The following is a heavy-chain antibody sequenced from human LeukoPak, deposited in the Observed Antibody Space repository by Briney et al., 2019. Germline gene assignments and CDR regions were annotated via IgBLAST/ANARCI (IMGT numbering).Heavy chain of an antibody. V-gene: IGHV4-39*01. CDR3: ARLKDSSRGLYYYYTEV. CDR1: GGSISSSSYY. D-gene: IGHD2-15*01. Sequence: SETLSLTCTVSGGSISSSSYYWGWIRQPPGKGLEWIGSIYYSGSTYYKPSLKSRVTISVDTSKNQFSLNLSSVTAADTAVYYCARLKDSSRGLYYYYTEVWGKGTTVTVSS. J-gene: IGHJ6*03. CDR2: IYYSGST.